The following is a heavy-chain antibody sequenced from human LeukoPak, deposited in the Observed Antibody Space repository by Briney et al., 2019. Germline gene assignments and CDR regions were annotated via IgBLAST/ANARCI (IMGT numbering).Heavy chain of an antibody. V-gene: IGHV4-59*01. J-gene: IGHJ4*02. CDR2: ISDRGST. Sequence: SETLSLTCSVSGDSMSNYYWTWIRQPPGKALESIGYISDRGSTYYSPSLKSRATISADTSKNQISLKLTSVTAADTAVYYCARDVCSGGTCCLDYWGRGTLVSVSS. CDR3: ARDVCSGGTCCLDY. D-gene: IGHD2-15*01. CDR1: GDSMSNYY.